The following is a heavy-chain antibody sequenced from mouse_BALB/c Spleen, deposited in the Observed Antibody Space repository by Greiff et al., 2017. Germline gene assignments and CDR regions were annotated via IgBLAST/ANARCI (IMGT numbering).Heavy chain of an antibody. J-gene: IGHJ1*01. D-gene: IGHD1-1*01. Sequence: EVHLVESGGGLVKPGGSLKLSCAASGFTFSSYAMSWVRQTPEKRLEWVASISSGGSTYYPDSVKGRFTISRDNARNILYLQMSSLRSEDTAMYYCARGSSSWYFDVWGAGTTVTVSS. CDR3: ARGSSSWYFDV. V-gene: IGHV5-6-5*01. CDR2: ISSGGST. CDR1: GFTFSSYA.